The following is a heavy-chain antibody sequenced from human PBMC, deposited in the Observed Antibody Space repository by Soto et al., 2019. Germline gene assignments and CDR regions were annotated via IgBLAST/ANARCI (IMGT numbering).Heavy chain of an antibody. Sequence: LSLTCTVSGASIISTTKYWGWIRQPPGRGLEWIGTISSIGSAYYNPSLEGRVTISVDTSKNQFSLKVTSVTAADTGLYYCARQDHGDYEFFFDYWGQGTLVTVSS. CDR1: GASIISTTKY. J-gene: IGHJ4*02. D-gene: IGHD4-17*01. CDR3: ARQDHGDYEFFFDY. CDR2: ISSIGSA. V-gene: IGHV4-39*01.